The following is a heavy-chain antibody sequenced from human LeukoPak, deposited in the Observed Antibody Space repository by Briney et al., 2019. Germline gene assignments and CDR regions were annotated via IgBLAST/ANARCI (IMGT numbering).Heavy chain of an antibody. CDR1: GFTVSSNY. V-gene: IGHV3-66*01. CDR2: IYSGGST. CDR3: ARDSGSGVVAVATLDY. J-gene: IGHJ4*02. D-gene: IGHD2-15*01. Sequence: GGSLRLSCAASGFTVSSNYMSWVRQAPGKGLEWVSVIYSGGSTYYADSVKGRFTISRDNSKNTLYLQINTLRADDTALYYCARDSGSGVVAVATLDYWGQGTLVTVSS.